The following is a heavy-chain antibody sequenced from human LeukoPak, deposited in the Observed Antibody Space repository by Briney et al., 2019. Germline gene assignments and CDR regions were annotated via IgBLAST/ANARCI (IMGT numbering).Heavy chain of an antibody. V-gene: IGHV1-8*01. D-gene: IGHD2-21*02. CDR3: ARPPQKGDIAY. CDR1: GYTFTNYD. J-gene: IGHJ4*02. CDR2: MSASSGNT. Sequence: ASVKVSCKASGYTFTNYDINWVRQATGQGLEWLGWMSASSGNTGYAQKFQGRVSMTRATSISTAYLELSSLTFEDTAVYYCARPPQKGDIAYWGQGPLVTVS.